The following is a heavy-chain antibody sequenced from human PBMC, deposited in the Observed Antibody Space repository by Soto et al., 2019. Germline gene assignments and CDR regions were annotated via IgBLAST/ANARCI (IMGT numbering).Heavy chain of an antibody. CDR2: ISGYNGDT. V-gene: IGHV1-18*01. J-gene: IGHJ6*02. CDR1: GYTFTRYG. Sequence: QGHLVQSGAEVKKPGTSVKVSCKASGYTFTRYGISWVRQAPGQGLEWMGWISGYNGDTNYAQNLQGRVTKTIDTSTSTAYMELRSLTSDDTAVYYCATNGQPPYYYDGLDVWGQGTTVTVSS. D-gene: IGHD2-8*01. CDR3: ATNGQPPYYYDGLDV.